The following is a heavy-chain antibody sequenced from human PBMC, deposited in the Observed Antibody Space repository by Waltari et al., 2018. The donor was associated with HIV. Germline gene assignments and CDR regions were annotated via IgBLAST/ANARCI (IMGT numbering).Heavy chain of an antibody. CDR3: TRRHGDYVYYFDY. CDR2: IYPGNSDR. Sequence: EVQLVQSGAEVKKPGESLKISCKGSGYSFTSYWIGWVRQMPGKGLEWMGIIYPGNSDRYYSPSFQGRVTISADKSINTAYLQWSSLKASDTAMYYCTRRHGDYVYYFDYWGQGTLVTVSS. V-gene: IGHV5-51*01. CDR1: GYSFTSYW. J-gene: IGHJ4*02. D-gene: IGHD4-17*01.